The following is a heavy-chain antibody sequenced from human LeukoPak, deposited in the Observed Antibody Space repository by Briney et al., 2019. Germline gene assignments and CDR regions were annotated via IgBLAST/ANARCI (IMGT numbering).Heavy chain of an antibody. CDR3: ARDSYSIVDTAMKYFDY. J-gene: IGHJ4*02. Sequence: ASVKVSCKASGGTFSSYAISWVRQAPGQGLEWMGWISAYNGNTNYAQNLQGRVTMTTDTSTSTAYMELRSLRSDDTAVYYCARDSYSIVDTAMKYFDYWGQGTLVTVSS. CDR2: ISAYNGNT. CDR1: GGTFSSYA. D-gene: IGHD5-18*01. V-gene: IGHV1-18*01.